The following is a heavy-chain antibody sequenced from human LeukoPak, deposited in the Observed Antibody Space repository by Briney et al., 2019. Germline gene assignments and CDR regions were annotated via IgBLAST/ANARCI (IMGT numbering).Heavy chain of an antibody. CDR2: ISGSSSTI. CDR3: AKQSNNHYYQKASDY. D-gene: IGHD1-26*01. J-gene: IGHJ4*02. V-gene: IGHV3-48*01. Sequence: AGGSLRLSCAASEFTFSSYSMNWVRQAPGKGLEWVSYISGSSSTIYYSDSAKGRLTISRDNSNNTLYLQMNSLRAEDTAVYFCAKQSNNHYYQKASDYWGQGTLVTVSS. CDR1: EFTFSSYS.